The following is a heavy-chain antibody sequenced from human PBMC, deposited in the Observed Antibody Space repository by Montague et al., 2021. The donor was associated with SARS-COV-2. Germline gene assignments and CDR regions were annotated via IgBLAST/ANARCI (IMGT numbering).Heavy chain of an antibody. J-gene: IGHJ3*02. CDR3: AKDGEALAWGTLDI. Sequence: SETLSLTCTVSRDSISSHTYFWAWIRQPPGKGLEWIGGVDYSGLTFYNPSLESRVTISVDTSKKQFSLKVNSVTAADTAVYYCAKDGEALAWGTLDIWGQGTMVTVSS. CDR2: VDYSGLT. CDR1: RDSISSHTYF. V-gene: IGHV4-39*07. D-gene: IGHD3-10*01.